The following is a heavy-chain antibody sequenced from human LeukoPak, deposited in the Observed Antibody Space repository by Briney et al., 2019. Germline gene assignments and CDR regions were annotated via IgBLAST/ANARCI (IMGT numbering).Heavy chain of an antibody. J-gene: IGHJ3*02. Sequence: PGGSLRLSCAASGFTFSSYAMSWVRQAPGKGLEWVSAISGSGGSTYCADSVKGRFTISRDNSKNTLYLQMNSLRAEDTAVYYCARAPLYGRDAFDIWGQGTMVTVSS. D-gene: IGHD4-17*01. CDR2: ISGSGGST. V-gene: IGHV3-23*01. CDR1: GFTFSSYA. CDR3: ARAPLYGRDAFDI.